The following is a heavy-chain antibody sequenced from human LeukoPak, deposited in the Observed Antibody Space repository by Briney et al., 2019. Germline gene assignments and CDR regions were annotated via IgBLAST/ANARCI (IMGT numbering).Heavy chain of an antibody. CDR3: ARPEDFSSSWYYFDY. J-gene: IGHJ4*02. CDR2: ISSSSSTI. V-gene: IGHV3-48*04. D-gene: IGHD6-13*01. Sequence: GGSLRLSCAASGFTFSSYSMNWVCQAPGKGLEWVSYISSSSSTIYYADSVKGRFTISRDNAKNSLYLQMNSLRAEDTAVYYCARPEDFSSSWYYFDYWGQGTLVTVSS. CDR1: GFTFSSYS.